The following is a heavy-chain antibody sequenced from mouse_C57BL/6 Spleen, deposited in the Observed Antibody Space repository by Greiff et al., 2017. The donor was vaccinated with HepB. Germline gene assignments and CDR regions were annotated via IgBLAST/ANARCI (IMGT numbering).Heavy chain of an antibody. J-gene: IGHJ1*03. CDR1: GYTFPSYW. CDR2: IDPSDSYT. Sequence: QQSCKASGYTFPSYWMQWVKQRPGQGLEWIGEIDPSDSYTNYNQKFKGKATLTVDTSSSTAYMQLSSLTSEDSAVYYCARGGTGWYFDVWGTGTTVTVSS. V-gene: IGHV1-50*01. CDR3: ARGGTGWYFDV. D-gene: IGHD3-3*01.